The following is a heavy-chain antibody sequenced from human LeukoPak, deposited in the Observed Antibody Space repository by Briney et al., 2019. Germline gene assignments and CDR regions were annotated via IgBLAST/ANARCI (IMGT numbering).Heavy chain of an antibody. CDR1: GFTFSSYA. CDR2: FSGSGGST. Sequence: PGGSLRLSCAASGFTFSSYAMSWVRQAPGKGLECISGFSGSGGSTYYADSVKGRFTISRDNSKNTLYLQMNSLRAEDTAVYYCARAFDYSRGGVYWGQGTLVTVSS. CDR3: ARAFDYSRGGVY. D-gene: IGHD4-11*01. V-gene: IGHV3-23*01. J-gene: IGHJ4*02.